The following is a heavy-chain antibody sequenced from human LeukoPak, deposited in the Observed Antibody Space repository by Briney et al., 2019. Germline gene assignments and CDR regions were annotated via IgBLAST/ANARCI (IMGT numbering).Heavy chain of an antibody. J-gene: IGHJ4*02. Sequence: PGGSLRLSCVASGFTFSNYGMHWVRQAPGKGLEWVAVIWYDGSIQYYADSVQGRFTISRDSSENTLYLQMNSLRAEDTAVYYCARDKSWYFDYWGQGTLVLVSS. V-gene: IGHV3-33*08. CDR1: GFTFSNYG. D-gene: IGHD6-13*01. CDR2: IWYDGSIQ. CDR3: ARDKSWYFDY.